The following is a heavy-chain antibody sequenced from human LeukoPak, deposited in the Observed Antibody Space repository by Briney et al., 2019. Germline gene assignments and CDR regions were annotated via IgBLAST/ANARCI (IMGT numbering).Heavy chain of an antibody. CDR1: GGTFSSYA. Sequence: ASVKVSCKASGGTFSSYAISWVRQAPGQGLEWMGWINPNSGGTNYAQKFQGWVTMTRDTSISTAYMELSRLRSDDTAVYYCAREGYLVPDYGDQSRLNDYYYYYGMDVWGQGTTVTVSS. V-gene: IGHV1-2*04. CDR2: INPNSGGT. CDR3: AREGYLVPDYGDQSRLNDYYYYYGMDV. D-gene: IGHD4-17*01. J-gene: IGHJ6*02.